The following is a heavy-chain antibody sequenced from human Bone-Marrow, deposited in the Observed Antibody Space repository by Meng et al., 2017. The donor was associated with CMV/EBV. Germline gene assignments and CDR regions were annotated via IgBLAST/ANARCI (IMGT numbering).Heavy chain of an antibody. CDR2: IIPILGIA. Sequence: SVKVSCKASGGTFSSYAISWVRQAPGQGLEWMGGIIPILGIANYAQKFQGRVTITADKSTSTAYMELSSLRSEDTAVYYCARVVGATTGYYFDYWGQGTRVTGFS. J-gene: IGHJ4*02. CDR3: ARVVGATTGYYFDY. D-gene: IGHD1-26*01. CDR1: GGTFSSYA. V-gene: IGHV1-69*10.